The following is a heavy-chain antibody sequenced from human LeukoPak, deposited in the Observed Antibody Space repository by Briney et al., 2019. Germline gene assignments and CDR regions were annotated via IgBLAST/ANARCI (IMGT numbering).Heavy chain of an antibody. CDR3: ARDLRGLAAAGTVLGY. Sequence: GRSLRLSCAASGFTFSSYAMHWVRQAPGKGLEWVAVISYDGSNKYYADSVKGRFTISRDNSKNTLYLQMNSLRAEDTAVYYCARDLRGLAAAGTVLGYWGQGTLVTVSS. CDR2: ISYDGSNK. V-gene: IGHV3-30-3*01. CDR1: GFTFSSYA. J-gene: IGHJ4*02. D-gene: IGHD6-13*01.